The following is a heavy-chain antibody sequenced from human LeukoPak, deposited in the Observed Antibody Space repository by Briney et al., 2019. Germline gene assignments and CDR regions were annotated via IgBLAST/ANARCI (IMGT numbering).Heavy chain of an antibody. J-gene: IGHJ6*02. Sequence: GGSLRLSCAASGFALSSHGMTWVRQVPGRGPEWVANVNRDGSETYYLDSVKGRFTISKDNAKNSLYLQMNSLRAEDTALYHCARNNGMDVWGQGTTVIVSS. CDR2: VNRDGSET. CDR3: ARNNGMDV. CDR1: GFALSSHG. V-gene: IGHV3-7*03.